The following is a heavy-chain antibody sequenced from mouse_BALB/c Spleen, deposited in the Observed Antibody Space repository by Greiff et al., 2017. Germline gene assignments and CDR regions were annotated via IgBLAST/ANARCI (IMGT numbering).Heavy chain of an antibody. J-gene: IGHJ1*01. D-gene: IGHD2-14*01. CDR2: IWNGGST. Sequence: VKLVESGPGLVQPSQCLSITCTASGFSFTSYGVHWVRQSPGKGLEWLGVIWNGGSTDYNTAFIYRLSIRKDNSKSQVFFKRNSLQADDTAIYYSARNGYDVYFDVWGAGTTVTVSS. CDR1: GFSFTSYG. CDR3: ARNGYDVYFDV. V-gene: IGHV2-4-1*01.